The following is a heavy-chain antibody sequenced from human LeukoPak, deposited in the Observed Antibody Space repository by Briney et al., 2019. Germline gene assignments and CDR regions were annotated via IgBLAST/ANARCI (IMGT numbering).Heavy chain of an antibody. D-gene: IGHD5-18*01. V-gene: IGHV3-23*01. Sequence: PGGSLRLSCAASGLTFSSYAMSWVRQAPGKGLEWVSGISGGGGSTYYADSVKGRFTISRDNSRDTLYLQMNSLRAEDTAVYYCAKAGEYSYGHYYYMDVRGKGTTVTVSS. CDR3: AKAGEYSYGHYYYMDV. CDR1: GLTFSSYA. CDR2: ISGGGGST. J-gene: IGHJ6*03.